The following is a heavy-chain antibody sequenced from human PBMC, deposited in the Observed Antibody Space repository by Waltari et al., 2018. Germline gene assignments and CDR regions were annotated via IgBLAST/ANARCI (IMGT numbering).Heavy chain of an antibody. Sequence: QVQLQQWGAGLLKPSETLSLTCAVYGGSFSGYYWSWIRQPPGKGLEWIGEINHSGSTNYNPSLKSRVTISVDTSKNQFSLKLSSVNAADTAVYYCARVPSGSYHDYWGQGTLVTVSS. J-gene: IGHJ4*02. D-gene: IGHD1-26*01. V-gene: IGHV4-34*01. CDR2: INHSGST. CDR1: GGSFSGYY. CDR3: ARVPSGSYHDY.